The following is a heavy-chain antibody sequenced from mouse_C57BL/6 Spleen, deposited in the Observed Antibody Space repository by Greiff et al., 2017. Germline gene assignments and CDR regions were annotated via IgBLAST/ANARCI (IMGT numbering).Heavy chain of an antibody. CDR2: IDPSDSET. CDR1: GYTFTSYW. Sequence: VQLQQPGAELVRPGSSVKLSCKASGYTFTSYWMHWVKQRPIQGLEWIGNIDPSDSETHYNQKFKDKATLTVDKSSSTAYMQLSSLTSEDSAVYYCARTGDDYDLYYYAMDYWGQGTSVTVSS. V-gene: IGHV1-52*01. CDR3: ARTGDDYDLYYYAMDY. D-gene: IGHD2-4*01. J-gene: IGHJ4*01.